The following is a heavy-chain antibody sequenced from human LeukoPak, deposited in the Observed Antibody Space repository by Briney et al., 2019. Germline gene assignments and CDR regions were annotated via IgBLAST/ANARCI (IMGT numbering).Heavy chain of an antibody. Sequence: GGSLRPSCAASGFTFSSYAMSWVRQAPGKGLEWVSAISGSGGSTYYADSVKGRFTISRDNSKNTLYLQMNSLRAEDTAVYYCARDYYDSSGYLLYGMDVWGQGTTVTVSS. CDR2: ISGSGGST. V-gene: IGHV3-23*01. J-gene: IGHJ6*02. CDR3: ARDYYDSSGYLLYGMDV. CDR1: GFTFSSYA. D-gene: IGHD3-22*01.